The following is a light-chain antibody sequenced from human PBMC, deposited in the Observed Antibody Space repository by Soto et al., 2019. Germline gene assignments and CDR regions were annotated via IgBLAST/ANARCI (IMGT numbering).Light chain of an antibody. J-gene: IGKJ4*01. CDR3: QQYNSYPLT. CDR1: QSISSW. V-gene: IGKV1-5*03. CDR2: KAF. Sequence: DIQMTQSPSTLSASVGDRVTITCRASQSISSWLAWYQQKPGKAPKLLIYKAFSLESGVPSRFKGSGSGTEFTLTTSSLQPDDFATYYCQQYNSYPLTFGGGTKEEIK.